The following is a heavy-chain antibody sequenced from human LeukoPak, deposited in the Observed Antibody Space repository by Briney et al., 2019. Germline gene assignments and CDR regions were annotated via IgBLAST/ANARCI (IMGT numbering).Heavy chain of an antibody. Sequence: PGGSLRLSCAASGFTFSRYSMTWVRQAPGKGLEWVSSISSSSSQIYYADSVKGRFTVSRDNTKNSLYLQMNSLRAEDTAVYYCAKEGYGSGSYYLPFDYWGQGTLVTVSS. CDR3: AKEGYGSGSYYLPFDY. CDR2: ISSSSSQI. V-gene: IGHV3-21*04. D-gene: IGHD3-10*01. CDR1: GFTFSRYS. J-gene: IGHJ4*02.